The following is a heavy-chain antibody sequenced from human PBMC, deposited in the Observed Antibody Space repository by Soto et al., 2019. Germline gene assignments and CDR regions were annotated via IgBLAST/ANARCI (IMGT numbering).Heavy chain of an antibody. J-gene: IGHJ6*02. CDR3: ARDGNGSGSYYNPRYYYYYYGMDV. Sequence: QVQLVESGGGVVQPGRSLRLSCAASGFTFSSYAMHWVRQAPGKGLEWVAVISYDGSNKYYADSVKGRFTISRDNSKNTLYLQMNSLRAEDTAVYYCARDGNGSGSYYNPRYYYYYYGMDVWGQGTTVTVSS. CDR2: ISYDGSNK. D-gene: IGHD3-10*01. V-gene: IGHV3-30-3*01. CDR1: GFTFSSYA.